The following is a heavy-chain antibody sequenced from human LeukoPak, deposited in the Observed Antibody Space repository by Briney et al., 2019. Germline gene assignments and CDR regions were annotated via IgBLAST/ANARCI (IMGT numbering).Heavy chain of an antibody. CDR1: GGSISSGGYS. CDR2: IYHSGST. CDR3: ARVVPAATHFDY. V-gene: IGHV4-30-2*01. J-gene: IGHJ4*02. Sequence: SETLSLTCAVSGGSISSGGYSWSWIRQPPGKGLEWIGYIYHSGSTYYNPSLKSRVTMSVDRSKNQFSLKLSSVTAADTAVYYCARVVPAATHFDYWGQGTLVTVSS. D-gene: IGHD2-2*01.